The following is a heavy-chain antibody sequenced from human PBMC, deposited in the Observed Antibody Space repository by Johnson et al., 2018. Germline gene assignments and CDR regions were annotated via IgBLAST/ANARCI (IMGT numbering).Heavy chain of an antibody. CDR3: ARSGGTLDHGSKGAFDI. V-gene: IGHV3-33*01. CDR1: GFTFSRYG. Sequence: QVQLVESGGGVVQPGRSLRLSCVASGFTFSRYGIHWVRQAPGKGLEWVANIWFDGSKKFYADSVKGRFSISRDNSKNTLYLQMNSLRAEDTAVYYCARSGGTLDHGSKGAFDIWGQGTMVTVS. CDR2: IWFDGSKK. J-gene: IGHJ3*02. D-gene: IGHD3-10*01.